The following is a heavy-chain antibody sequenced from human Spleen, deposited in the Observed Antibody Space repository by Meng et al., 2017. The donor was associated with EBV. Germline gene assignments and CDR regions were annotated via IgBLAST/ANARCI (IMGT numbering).Heavy chain of an antibody. D-gene: IGHD1-26*01. J-gene: IGHJ4*02. CDR3: VYRLPKTYYFPY. CDR1: WCSFSTCYVG. CDR2: IYWDDKR. Sequence: LIHPTPTLTLPCSLPWCSFSTCYVGVGWLRQAPGTSLYFLALIYWDDKRLYLPSLNNRLSISEDTSKNQVVLRMTNMDTVDTAAYFCVYRLPKTYYFPYWGQGTLVTVSS. V-gene: IGHV2-5*02.